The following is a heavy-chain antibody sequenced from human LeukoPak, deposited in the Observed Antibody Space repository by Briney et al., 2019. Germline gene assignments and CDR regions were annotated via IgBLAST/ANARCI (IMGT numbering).Heavy chain of an antibody. V-gene: IGHV3-23*01. Sequence: QTGGSLRLSCAASGFTFSTYAMSWVRQAPGKGLEWVSSISGSRGSTYYADSVKGRFTISRDNSKNTLYLQMNSLRAEDTAVYYCVGSHDFWSGSGYWGQGTLVTVSS. CDR3: VGSHDFWSGSGY. J-gene: IGHJ4*02. CDR2: ISGSRGST. CDR1: GFTFSTYA. D-gene: IGHD3-3*01.